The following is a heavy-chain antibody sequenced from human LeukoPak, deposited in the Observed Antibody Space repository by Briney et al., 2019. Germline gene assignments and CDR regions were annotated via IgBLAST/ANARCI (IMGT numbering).Heavy chain of an antibody. CDR3: ARDAQTFYDFWSGYYTGLGLEFKDNWFDP. CDR2: IWYDGSNK. D-gene: IGHD3-3*01. J-gene: IGHJ5*02. Sequence: PGRSLRLSCAASGFTFSSYGIHWVRQAPGKGLEWVAVIWYDGSNKYYADSVKGRFTISRDNSKNTLYLQMNSLRAEDTAVYYCARDAQTFYDFWSGYYTGLGLEFKDNWFDPWGQGTLVTVSS. CDR1: GFTFSSYG. V-gene: IGHV3-33*01.